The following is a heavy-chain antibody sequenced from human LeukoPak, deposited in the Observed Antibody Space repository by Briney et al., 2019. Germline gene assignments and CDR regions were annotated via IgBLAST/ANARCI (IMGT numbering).Heavy chain of an antibody. CDR2: ISYDGSNK. CDR1: GFTFSSYG. J-gene: IGHJ6*03. V-gene: IGHV3-30*03. Sequence: PGGSLRLSCAASGFTFSSYGMHWDRQAPGKGLEWVAVISYDGSNKYYADSVKGRFTISGDNSKNTAYLQMNSLKTEDTAVYYCTRGRYCSSTSCYDSYYMDVWGKGTTVTVSS. D-gene: IGHD2-2*01. CDR3: TRGRYCSSTSCYDSYYMDV.